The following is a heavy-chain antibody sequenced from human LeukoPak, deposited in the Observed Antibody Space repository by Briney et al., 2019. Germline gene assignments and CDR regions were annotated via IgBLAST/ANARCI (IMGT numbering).Heavy chain of an antibody. CDR3: ARGRSSGSPHLFDY. D-gene: IGHD1-26*01. CDR2: TSAYNGNT. J-gene: IGHJ4*02. CDR1: GYTFTSYG. Sequence: EASVKVSCKASGYTFTSYGISWVRQAPGQGREWMGWTSAYNGNTNYAQKLQGRVTMTTDTSTSTAYMELRSLRSDDTAVYYCARGRSSGSPHLFDYWRQGTLVTVSS. V-gene: IGHV1-18*01.